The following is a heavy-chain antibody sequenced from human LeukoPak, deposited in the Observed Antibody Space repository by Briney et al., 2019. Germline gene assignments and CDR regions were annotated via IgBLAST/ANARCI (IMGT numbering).Heavy chain of an antibody. Sequence: GGSLRLSCAASGFTFDDYAMHWVRQAPGKGLEWVSSISWNSGSIAYADSVKGRFTISRDNAKNSLYLQMNSLRPEDTALYYCAELTGYSSGWVDYWGQGTLVTVSS. V-gene: IGHV3-9*01. CDR1: GFTFDDYA. CDR3: AELTGYSSGWVDY. CDR2: ISWNSGSI. D-gene: IGHD6-19*01. J-gene: IGHJ4*02.